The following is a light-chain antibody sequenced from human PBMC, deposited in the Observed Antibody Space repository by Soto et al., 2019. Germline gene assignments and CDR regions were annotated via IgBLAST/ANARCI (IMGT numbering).Light chain of an antibody. J-gene: IGKJ2*01. Sequence: HLTQAPSLLSASVGDRVTITCRASPSIGSYLNWYQHKPGEAPKLLIFAADTLKSGVPSRFSGSEFNKEFTLTVTSLQPEDFATYYFQQNYDVPYTFGLGT. CDR2: AAD. CDR3: QQNYDVPYT. V-gene: IGKV1-39*01. CDR1: PSIGSY.